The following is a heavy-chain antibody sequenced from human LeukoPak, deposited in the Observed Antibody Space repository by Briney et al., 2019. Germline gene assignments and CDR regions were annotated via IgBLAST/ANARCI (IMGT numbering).Heavy chain of an antibody. V-gene: IGHV3-30*18. Sequence: GRSLRLSCAASGFTFSSYGMHWVRQAPGKGLEWVAVISYDGSNKYYADSVKGRFTISRDNSKNTLYLQMNSLRAEDTAVYYCAKWRYGRADLPNFDYWGQGTLVTVSS. CDR3: AKWRYGRADLPNFDY. CDR1: GFTFSSYG. CDR2: ISYDGSNK. J-gene: IGHJ4*02. D-gene: IGHD2-15*01.